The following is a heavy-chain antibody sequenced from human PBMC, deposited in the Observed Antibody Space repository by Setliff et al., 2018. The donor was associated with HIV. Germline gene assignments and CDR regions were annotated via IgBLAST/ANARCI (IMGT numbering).Heavy chain of an antibody. Sequence: GGSLRLSCAGSDSGDSGFIFSDYFMNWVRQAPGKGLEWVSYISSSGGTIYYADSVKGRFTIFRDNAKNSVFLQMNSLRAEDTGVYYCATQTGFYNSHWYDYWGQGTMVTVSS. D-gene: IGHD6-13*01. CDR2: ISSSGGTI. CDR3: ATQTGFYNSHWYDY. CDR1: GFIFSDYF. V-gene: IGHV3-11*04. J-gene: IGHJ4*02.